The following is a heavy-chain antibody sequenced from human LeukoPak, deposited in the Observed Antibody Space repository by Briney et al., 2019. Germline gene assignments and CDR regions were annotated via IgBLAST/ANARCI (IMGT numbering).Heavy chain of an antibody. CDR2: IYHSGST. V-gene: IGHV4-30-2*01. Sequence: SETLSLTSAVSGGSISSGGYSWSWIRQPPGKGLEWIGYIYHSGSTYYNPSLKSRVTISVDRSKNQFSLKLSSVTAADTAVYYCARRAAAGNSDYWGQGTLVTVSS. CDR1: GGSISSGGYS. CDR3: ARRAAAGNSDY. J-gene: IGHJ4*02. D-gene: IGHD6-13*01.